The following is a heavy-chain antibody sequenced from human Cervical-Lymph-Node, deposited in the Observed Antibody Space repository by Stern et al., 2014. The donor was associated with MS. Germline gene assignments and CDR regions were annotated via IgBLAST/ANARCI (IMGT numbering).Heavy chain of an antibody. V-gene: IGHV4-39*01. Sequence: QLQLQESGPRLVKPSETLSLICTVSGGSMRSGSHYWGWIRQPPGRGLEXIGSVYYSGRDYYNPSRKSRTTIPGDTLKNQFSLNLTSVTAADTALYYCARQESGYDPLDAFDVWGQGTMVTVSS. CDR2: VYYSGRD. CDR3: ARQESGYDPLDAFDV. CDR1: GGSMRSGSHY. D-gene: IGHD5-12*01. J-gene: IGHJ3*01.